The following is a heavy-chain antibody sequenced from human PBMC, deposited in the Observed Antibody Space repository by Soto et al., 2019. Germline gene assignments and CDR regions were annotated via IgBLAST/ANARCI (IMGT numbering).Heavy chain of an antibody. V-gene: IGHV1-24*01. CDR3: ATGGGSLIYGMDV. CDR2: FDPEDGET. D-gene: IGHD1-26*01. J-gene: IGHJ6*02. Sequence: ALVKVSCKVSGYTLTELSMHWVRQAPGKGLEWMGGFDPEDGETIYAQKFKGRVTMTEDTSTDTAYMELSSLRSEDTAVYYCATGGGSLIYGMDVWGQGTTVTVSS. CDR1: GYTLTELS.